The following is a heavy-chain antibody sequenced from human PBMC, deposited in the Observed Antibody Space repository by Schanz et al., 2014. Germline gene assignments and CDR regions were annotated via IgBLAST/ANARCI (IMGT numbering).Heavy chain of an antibody. Sequence: QVQLVQSGAEVKKPGSSVKVSCKASGGIFSSFTISWGRQAPGQGLEWLGMIIPILPASKYAQKFQGRVTITADKSTNTAYMELNGLRSEDTAVYYCATSDLSISAAGTWGQGTLVIVSS. D-gene: IGHD6-13*01. CDR2: IIPILPAS. CDR3: ATSDLSISAAGT. V-gene: IGHV1-69*08. CDR1: GGIFSSFT. J-gene: IGHJ4*02.